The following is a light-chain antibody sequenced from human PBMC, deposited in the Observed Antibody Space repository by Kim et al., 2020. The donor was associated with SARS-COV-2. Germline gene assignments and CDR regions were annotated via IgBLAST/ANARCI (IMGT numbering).Light chain of an antibody. J-gene: IGKJ1*01. V-gene: IGKV3-20*01. Sequence: SPGERATLSCRASHSVSSSYLAWYQQKPGQAPRLLIYGASSRATGIPARFSGSGSGTDFTLTISRLQPEDFAVYFCQQYGSSPRTFGQGTKVDIK. CDR1: HSVSSSY. CDR3: QQYGSSPRT. CDR2: GAS.